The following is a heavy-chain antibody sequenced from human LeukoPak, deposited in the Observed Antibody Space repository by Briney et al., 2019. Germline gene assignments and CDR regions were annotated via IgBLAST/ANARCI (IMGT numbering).Heavy chain of an antibody. V-gene: IGHV3-23*01. D-gene: IGHD3-22*01. J-gene: IGHJ1*01. CDR3: AIMHGYYDGSGYWVQ. CDR1: GFTFGSYG. CDR2: ITPNADRA. Sequence: GGSLRLSCAASGFTFGSYGMSWVRQAPGRGLEWVSFITPNADRASYADSVEGRFTISRDNPRNTLYMQVNSLRDEDTAVYYCAIMHGYYDGSGYWVQWGQGTLVTVSS.